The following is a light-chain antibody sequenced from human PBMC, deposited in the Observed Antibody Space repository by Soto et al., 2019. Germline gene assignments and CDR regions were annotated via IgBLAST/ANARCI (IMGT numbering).Light chain of an antibody. J-gene: IGLJ1*01. CDR3: YSYTTSSTYG. CDR2: DVS. V-gene: IGLV2-14*01. CDR1: SSDVGGYNY. Sequence: QSALTPPASVSGSPGQSITISCTGTSSDVGGYNYVSWYQQHPPKAPKLMIYDVSNRPSGVSDRFSGSKSGNPASLTISGLQAEDEADYYCYSYTTSSTYGFGTGTKGTVL.